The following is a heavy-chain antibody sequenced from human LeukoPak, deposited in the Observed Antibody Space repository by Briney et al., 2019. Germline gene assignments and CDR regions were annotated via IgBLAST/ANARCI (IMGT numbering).Heavy chain of an antibody. CDR2: IYYSGST. Sequence: SETLSLTCTVSGGSISSYYWSWIRQPPGKGLEWIGYIYYSGSTNYNPSLKSRVTISVDTSKNQFSLKLSSVTAADTAVYYCARANYDFWSGYFDYWGQGTPVTVSS. D-gene: IGHD3-3*01. CDR3: ARANYDFWSGYFDY. V-gene: IGHV4-59*01. CDR1: GGSISSYY. J-gene: IGHJ4*02.